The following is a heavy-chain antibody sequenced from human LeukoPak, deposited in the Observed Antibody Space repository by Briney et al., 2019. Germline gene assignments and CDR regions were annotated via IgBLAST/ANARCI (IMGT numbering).Heavy chain of an antibody. CDR2: IWYDGSNK. CDR1: GFTFSSYG. V-gene: IGHV3-33*06. J-gene: IGHJ4*02. Sequence: GGSLRLSCAASGFTFSSYGMHWVRQAPGKGLEWVAVIWYDGSNKYYADSVKGRFTISRDNSKNTLYLQMNSLRAEDTAVYYCAKVGRGYSYGYFDYWGQGTLVTVSS. CDR3: AKVGRGYSYGYFDY. D-gene: IGHD5-18*01.